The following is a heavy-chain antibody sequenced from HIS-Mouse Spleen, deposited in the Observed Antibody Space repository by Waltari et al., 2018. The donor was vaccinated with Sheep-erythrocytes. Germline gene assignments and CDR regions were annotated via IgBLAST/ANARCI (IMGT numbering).Heavy chain of an antibody. J-gene: IGHJ4*02. D-gene: IGHD3-3*01. CDR3: ARDEGTYYDFWSGYPPSYYFDY. CDR1: GGPTSSSSYY. CDR2: IYYSGST. V-gene: IGHV4-39*07. Sequence: QLQLQESGPGLVKPSETLSLTCTVSGGPTSSSSYYRGGVLQPPGKGLEWIGSIYYSGSTYYNPSLKSRVTISVDTSKNQFSLKLSSVTAADTAVYYCARDEGTYYDFWSGYPPSYYFDYWGQGTLVTVSS.